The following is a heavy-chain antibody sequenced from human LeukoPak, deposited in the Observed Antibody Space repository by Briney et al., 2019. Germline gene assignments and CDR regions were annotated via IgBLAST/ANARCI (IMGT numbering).Heavy chain of an antibody. CDR1: GYTLTELS. CDR3: ATVPAYIAADSSSYYGMDV. Sequence: ASVKVSCKVSGYTLTELSMHWVRQAPGKGLEWMGGFDPEDGETIYAQKFQGRVTMTEDTSTDTAYMELSSLRSEDTAAYYCATVPAYIAADSSSYYGMDVWGQGPTVTVSS. V-gene: IGHV1-24*01. J-gene: IGHJ6*02. D-gene: IGHD6-13*01. CDR2: FDPEDGET.